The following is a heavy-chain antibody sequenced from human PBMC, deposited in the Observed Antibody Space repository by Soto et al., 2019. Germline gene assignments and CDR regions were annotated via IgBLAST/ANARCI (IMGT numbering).Heavy chain of an antibody. J-gene: IGHJ4*02. CDR1: GGSISSSSYY. CDR3: ASHLMVRGIY. D-gene: IGHD3-10*01. CDR2: IYYSGST. V-gene: IGHV4-39*01. Sequence: QLQLQESGPGLVKPSETLSLTCTVSGGSISSSSYYWGWIRQPPGKGLEWIGSIYYSGSTYYNPSLKSRVTISVDTSKNQFSLKLCSVTAADAAVYYCASHLMVRGIYWGQGTLVTVSS.